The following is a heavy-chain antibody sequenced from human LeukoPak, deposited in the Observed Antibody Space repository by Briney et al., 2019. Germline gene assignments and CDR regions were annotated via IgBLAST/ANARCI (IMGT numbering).Heavy chain of an antibody. CDR1: GFTFSSYA. J-gene: IGHJ4*02. CDR2: ISGSGGST. Sequence: GGSLRLSCAASGFTFSSYAMSWVRQAPGKGLEWVSAISGSGGSTYYADSVKGRFTISRDNSKNTLYLQMNSLRAEDTAVYYCVTLVVVPAANLYWGQGTLVTVSS. CDR3: VTLVVVPAANLY. D-gene: IGHD2-2*01. V-gene: IGHV3-23*01.